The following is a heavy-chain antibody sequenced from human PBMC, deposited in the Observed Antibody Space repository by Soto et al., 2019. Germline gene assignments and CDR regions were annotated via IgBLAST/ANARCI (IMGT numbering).Heavy chain of an antibody. J-gene: IGHJ4*02. CDR2: IHHGGGT. CDR3: AKNAYCVQAT. D-gene: IGHD1-26*01. Sequence: QVQLQESGPGLVKPSGTLSLICTVSSGSVSNNNWWSWVRQPPGKGLEWIGEIHHGGGTNYNPSLKSRVTISVYKSKNQSSLILNSVTAADTAVYYCAKNAYCVQATWGRGNLVTVSS. V-gene: IGHV4-4*02. CDR1: SGSVSNNNW.